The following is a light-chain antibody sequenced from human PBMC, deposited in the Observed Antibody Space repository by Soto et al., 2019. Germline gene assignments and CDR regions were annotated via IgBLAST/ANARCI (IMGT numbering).Light chain of an antibody. V-gene: IGKV1-5*01. J-gene: IGKJ1*01. CDR3: QQYNRYPT. CDR2: GAS. CDR1: QSISSW. Sequence: DIQMTQSPSTLSASVGDRVTITCRASQSISSWLAWYQEKPGKAPKLLIYGASSLESGVPSRFSGSGSGTEFTLTVSSLQPDDFAAYFCQQYNRYPTFGQGTNVEIK.